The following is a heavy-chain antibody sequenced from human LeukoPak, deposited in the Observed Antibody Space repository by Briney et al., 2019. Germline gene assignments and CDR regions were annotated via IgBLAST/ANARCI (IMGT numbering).Heavy chain of an antibody. J-gene: IGHJ3*02. Sequence: GGSLRLSCAVSGFTFSYYAMHWVRQAPGKGLEWVAVISYDGSNKYYTDSVKGRFTISRDNSKNTLYLQMNSLRTEDTAVYYCAKVFYDYVWGSSIVPDAFDTWGQGTMVTVSS. D-gene: IGHD3-16*01. CDR2: ISYDGSNK. CDR1: GFTFSYYA. V-gene: IGHV3-30*18. CDR3: AKVFYDYVWGSSIVPDAFDT.